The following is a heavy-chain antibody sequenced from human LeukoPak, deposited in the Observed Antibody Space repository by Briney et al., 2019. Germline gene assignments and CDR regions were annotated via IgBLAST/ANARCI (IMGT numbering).Heavy chain of an antibody. CDR3: ARSHDYVWGSYRYSYYYFDY. CDR1: GYTFTSYD. D-gene: IGHD3-16*02. J-gene: IGHJ4*02. V-gene: IGHV1-2*04. CDR2: INPNSGGT. Sequence: ASVKVSCKASGYTFTSYDLGWVRQAPGQGLEWMGWINPNSGGTNYAQKFQGWVTMTRDTSISTAYMELSRLRSDDTAVYYCARSHDYVWGSYRYSYYYFDYWGQGTLVTVSS.